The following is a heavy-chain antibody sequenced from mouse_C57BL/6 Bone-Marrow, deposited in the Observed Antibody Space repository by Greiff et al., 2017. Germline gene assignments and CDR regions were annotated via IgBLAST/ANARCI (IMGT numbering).Heavy chain of an antibody. Sequence: VQLQQSGPELVKPGASVKISCKASGYSFTGYYMNWVKQSPEKSLEWIGEINPSTGGTTYNQKFKAKATLTVDKSSSTAYMQLKSLTSEDSAVXYCARPHYYGRSYLYWYFDVWGTGTTVTVSS. CDR2: INPSTGGT. D-gene: IGHD1-1*01. CDR1: GYSFTGYY. J-gene: IGHJ1*03. CDR3: ARPHYYGRSYLYWYFDV. V-gene: IGHV1-42*01.